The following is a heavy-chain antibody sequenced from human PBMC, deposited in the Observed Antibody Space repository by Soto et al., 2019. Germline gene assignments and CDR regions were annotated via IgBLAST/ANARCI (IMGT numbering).Heavy chain of an antibody. CDR3: ASPYSYAPGRAFDI. V-gene: IGHV5-51*01. D-gene: IGHD5-18*01. Sequence: GESLKICCKGAGYSFTSYWIGGVRQMGGKGLEWMGIIYPGDSDTRYSPSFQGQVTISADKSISTAYLQWSSLKASDTAMYYCASPYSYAPGRAFDIWGKGTMVTVSS. CDR2: IYPGDSDT. CDR1: GYSFTSYW. J-gene: IGHJ3*02.